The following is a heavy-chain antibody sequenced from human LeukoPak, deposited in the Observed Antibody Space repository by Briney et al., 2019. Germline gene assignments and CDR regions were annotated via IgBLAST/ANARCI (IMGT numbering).Heavy chain of an antibody. J-gene: IGHJ6*02. CDR1: GFTFSSYS. CDR3: ARVNLSDVRCSSTSCTYYYYYYGMDV. V-gene: IGHV3-21*01. D-gene: IGHD2-2*01. Sequence: GGSLRLSCAASGFTFSSYSMNWVRQAPGKGLEWVSSISSSSSYIYYADSVKGRFTISRDNAKNSLYLQMNSLRAEDTAVYYCARVNLSDVRCSSTSCTYYYYYYGMDVWGQGTTVTVSS. CDR2: ISSSSSYI.